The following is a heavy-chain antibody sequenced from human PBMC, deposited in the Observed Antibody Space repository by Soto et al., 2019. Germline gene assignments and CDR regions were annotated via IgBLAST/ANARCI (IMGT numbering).Heavy chain of an antibody. Sequence: PSETLSLTCTVSGGSISSYYWSWIRQPPGKGLEWIGYIYYSGSTNYNPSLKSRVTISVDTSKNQFSLKLSSVTAADTAVYYCATGGGMTRGRGSGYYNSWSGQNWFDPWGQGTLVTVSS. CDR1: GGSISSYY. CDR3: ATGGGMTRGRGSGYYNSWSGQNWFDP. V-gene: IGHV4-59*01. D-gene: IGHD3-3*01. CDR2: IYYSGST. J-gene: IGHJ5*02.